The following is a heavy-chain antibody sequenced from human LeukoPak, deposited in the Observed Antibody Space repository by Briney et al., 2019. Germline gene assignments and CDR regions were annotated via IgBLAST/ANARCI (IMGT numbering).Heavy chain of an antibody. CDR2: INPSGGST. CDR3: ARDRDIVVVVAATGGAFDY. Sequence: PWASVTVSCKASGYTFTSYYMHWVRQAPGQGLEWMGIINPSGGSTSYAQKFQGRVTMTRDTSTSTVYMELSSLRSEDTAAYYCARDRDIVVVVAATGGAFDYWGQGTLVTVSS. D-gene: IGHD2-15*01. CDR1: GYTFTSYY. J-gene: IGHJ4*02. V-gene: IGHV1-46*01.